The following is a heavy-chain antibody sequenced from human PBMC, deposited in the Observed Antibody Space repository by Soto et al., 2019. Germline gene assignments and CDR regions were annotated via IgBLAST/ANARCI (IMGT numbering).Heavy chain of an antibody. D-gene: IGHD2-2*01. CDR2: ISYDGSNK. CDR3: AKDIGVVVPAGFGRRNYYGMDV. J-gene: IGHJ6*02. Sequence: QVQLVESGGGVVQPGRSLRLSCAASGFTFSSYGMHWVRQAPGKGLEWVAVISYDGSNKYYADSVKGRFTISRDNSKNTMYRQMNRLRAEDTAVYYCAKDIGVVVPAGFGRRNYYGMDVWGQGTTVTVSS. CDR1: GFTFSSYG. V-gene: IGHV3-30*18.